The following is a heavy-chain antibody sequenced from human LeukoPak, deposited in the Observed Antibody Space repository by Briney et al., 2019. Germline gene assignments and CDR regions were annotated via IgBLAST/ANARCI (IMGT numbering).Heavy chain of an antibody. J-gene: IGHJ4*02. CDR3: VRDSSSWYYDY. V-gene: IGHV3-74*01. CDR1: GFMFSRYW. D-gene: IGHD6-13*01. CDR2: IKSDGSST. Sequence: GGSLRLSCAASGFMFSRYWMHWVRQAPGKGPVWVSHIKSDGSSTTYADSVKGRLTISRDNAKSTLYLQMNSLRVEDTAVYYCVRDSSSWYYDYWGQGTLVTVSS.